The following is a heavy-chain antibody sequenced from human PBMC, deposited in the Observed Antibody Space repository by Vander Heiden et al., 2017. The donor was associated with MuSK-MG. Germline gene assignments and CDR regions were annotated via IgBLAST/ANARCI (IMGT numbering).Heavy chain of an antibody. CDR3: AKGIIYCNGRSCYDPWFDY. D-gene: IGHD2-15*01. Sequence: EVQLLESGGGLVQPGGSLRISCAASGFTFSSYAMHWVRQAPGKGLEWVSGISASGDSTYYADAVKGRFTISRDNSYSTLFLQMNSLRAEDTALYYCAKGIIYCNGRSCYDPWFDYWGQGTLVTVSS. CDR1: GFTFSSYA. CDR2: ISASGDST. V-gene: IGHV3-23*01. J-gene: IGHJ4*02.